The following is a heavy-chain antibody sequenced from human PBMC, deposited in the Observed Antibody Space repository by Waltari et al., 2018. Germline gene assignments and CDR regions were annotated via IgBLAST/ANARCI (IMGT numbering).Heavy chain of an antibody. Sequence: QVHLQQWGAGLLKPSDTLSLTCGVYSGSLTGYHWNWIRQAPGKGLEWIGDINHSGTTDYNPSLESRVTISADTSKNQFSLHLTSVTAADTAVYYCARGHPFTIVSPRYYYYYYMDVWDKGTAVTVSS. CDR1: SGSLTGYH. CDR3: ARGHPFTIVSPRYYYYYYMDV. CDR2: INHSGTT. V-gene: IGHV4-34*01. J-gene: IGHJ6*03. D-gene: IGHD3-9*01.